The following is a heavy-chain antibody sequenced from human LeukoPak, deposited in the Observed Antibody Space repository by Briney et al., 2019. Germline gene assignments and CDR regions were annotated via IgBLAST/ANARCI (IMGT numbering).Heavy chain of an antibody. V-gene: IGHV4-30-2*01. CDR2: IYHSGST. D-gene: IGHD6-13*01. Sequence: SQTLSLTCTVSGGSISSGGYYWSWIRQPPGKGLEWIGYIYHSGSTYYNPSLKSRVTISVDRSKNQFSLKLNSVTAADTAVYYCARDVASGVAAAVSWFDPWGQGTLVTVSP. CDR3: ARDVASGVAAAVSWFDP. J-gene: IGHJ5*02. CDR1: GGSISSGGYY.